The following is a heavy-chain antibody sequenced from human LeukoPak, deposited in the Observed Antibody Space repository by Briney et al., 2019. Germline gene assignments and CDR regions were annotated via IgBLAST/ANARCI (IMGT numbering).Heavy chain of an antibody. Sequence: GGSLRLSCAASGFTFSSYWMHWVRQAPGKGLVWVSRINSDGSSTSYADSVKGRFTISRDSAKNSLYLQMNSLRAEDTAVYYCARESSRIFYYFDYWGQGTLVTVSS. D-gene: IGHD3-10*01. CDR1: GFTFSSYW. J-gene: IGHJ4*02. V-gene: IGHV3-74*01. CDR2: INSDGSST. CDR3: ARESSRIFYYFDY.